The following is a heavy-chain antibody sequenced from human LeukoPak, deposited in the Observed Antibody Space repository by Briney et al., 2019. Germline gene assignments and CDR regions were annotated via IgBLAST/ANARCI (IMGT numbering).Heavy chain of an antibody. Sequence: GGSLRLSCAASGFTFSSYSMNWVRQAPGKGLEWVSSISSSSSYIYYADSVKGRFTISRDNAKNSLYLQMNSLRAEDTAVYYCAREITYYDILTGSGGGAFDIWGQGTMVTVSP. CDR2: ISSSSSYI. CDR1: GFTFSSYS. D-gene: IGHD3-9*01. V-gene: IGHV3-21*01. CDR3: AREITYYDILTGSGGGAFDI. J-gene: IGHJ3*02.